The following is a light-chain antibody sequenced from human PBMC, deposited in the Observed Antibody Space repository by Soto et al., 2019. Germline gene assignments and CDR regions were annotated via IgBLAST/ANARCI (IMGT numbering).Light chain of an antibody. CDR1: QIVSSY. Sequence: IQITHSPSSRSASAGETVNITFRASQIVSSYLNWYQQKPGKAPQLLIYDASSLESGVPSRFSGSGSGTDFTLTISRLEPEDFAVYYCQQSGSSPPTFGQGTTGDIK. J-gene: IGKJ1*01. V-gene: IGKV1-39*01. CDR2: DAS. CDR3: QQSGSSPPT.